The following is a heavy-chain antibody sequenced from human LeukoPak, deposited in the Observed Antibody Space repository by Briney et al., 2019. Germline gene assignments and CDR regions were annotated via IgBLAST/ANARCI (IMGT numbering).Heavy chain of an antibody. V-gene: IGHV3-13*01. CDR1: GFTFSSYD. J-gene: IGHJ1*01. D-gene: IGHD2-2*02. CDR3: AKGGTPAAILEYFQH. CDR2: IGTAGDT. Sequence: QSGGSLRLSCAASGFTFSSYDMHWVRQATGKGLEWVSAIGTAGDTYYPGSVKGRFTISRENAKNSLYLQMNSLRAGDTAVYYCAKGGTPAAILEYFQHWGQGTLVTVSS.